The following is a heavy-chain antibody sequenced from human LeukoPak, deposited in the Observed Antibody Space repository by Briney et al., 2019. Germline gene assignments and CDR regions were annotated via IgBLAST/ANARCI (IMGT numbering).Heavy chain of an antibody. CDR1: GYTFTSYG. Sequence: ASVKVSCKASGYTFTSYGISWVRQAPGQGLEWMGWISAYNGNTNYAQKLQGRVTMTTDTSTSTAYMELRSLRSEDTAVYYCARDLSPFSGYYYYYMDVWGKGTTVTVSS. J-gene: IGHJ6*03. V-gene: IGHV1-18*01. CDR3: ARDLSPFSGYYYYYMDV. CDR2: ISAYNGNT.